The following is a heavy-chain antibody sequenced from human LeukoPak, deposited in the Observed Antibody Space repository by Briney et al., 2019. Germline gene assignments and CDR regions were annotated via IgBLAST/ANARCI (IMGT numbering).Heavy chain of an antibody. Sequence: ASVKVSCKASGYTFTSHGISWVRQAPGQGLEWMGWISAYNGDTKYAQKTQGRVTMTRDTSTSTVYMQLSSLRSEDTAVYYCARDEMDSLDYWGQGTLVTVSS. CDR3: ARDEMDSLDY. CDR2: ISAYNGDT. V-gene: IGHV1-18*01. CDR1: GYTFTSHG. J-gene: IGHJ4*02. D-gene: IGHD5-24*01.